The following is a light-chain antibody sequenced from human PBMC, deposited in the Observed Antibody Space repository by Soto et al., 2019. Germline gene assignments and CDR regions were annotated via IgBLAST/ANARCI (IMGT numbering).Light chain of an antibody. CDR2: DVS. CDR1: SSDVGGYNF. CDR3: SSYTTSSTHVV. J-gene: IGLJ2*01. Sequence: QSVLTQPASVSGSPGQSITISCTGTSSDVGGYNFVSWYQQHPGKAPKLMIYDVSFRPSGVSNRFSGSKSGNTASLTISGLQTEDEADYYCSSYTTSSTHVVFGGGTKVTVL. V-gene: IGLV2-14*01.